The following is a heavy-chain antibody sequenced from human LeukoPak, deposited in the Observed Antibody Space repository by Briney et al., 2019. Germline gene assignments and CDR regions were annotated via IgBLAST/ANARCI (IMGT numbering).Heavy chain of an antibody. CDR1: GYSFTSQD. CDR3: ARDNSVGDVAWWFDP. D-gene: IGHD1-26*01. Sequence: ASVKVSCKTSGYSFTSQDMHWVRQAPGQSLEWMGCINPGNGDTKYSQEFQGRVTMTRDMSTTTDYMELSSLRSEDTAVYYRARDNSVGDVAWWFDPWGQGTLVTVSS. CDR2: INPGNGDT. J-gene: IGHJ5*02. V-gene: IGHV1-3*03.